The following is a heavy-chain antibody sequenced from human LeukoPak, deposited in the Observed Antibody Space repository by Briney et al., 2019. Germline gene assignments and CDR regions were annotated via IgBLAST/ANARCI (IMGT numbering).Heavy chain of an antibody. CDR2: VYYSGST. V-gene: IGHV4-61*03. J-gene: IGHJ5*02. CDR3: ARPVIRNYNWFDP. Sequence: PSETLSLTCPVSGGSVSSGSHYWSWIRQPPGKGLEWIGHVYYSGSTSYNPSLKGRVTISVDTSKNHFSLELHSVTAADTAVYYCARPVIRNYNWFDPWGQGTLVTVSS. D-gene: IGHD2-21*01. CDR1: GGSVSSGSHY.